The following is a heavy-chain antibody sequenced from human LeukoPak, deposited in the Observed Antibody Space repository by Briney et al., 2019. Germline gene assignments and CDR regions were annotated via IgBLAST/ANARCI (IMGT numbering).Heavy chain of an antibody. D-gene: IGHD6-13*01. CDR3: ARAVGYSSSYYYMDV. CDR1: GFSISSGYY. Sequence: SETLSLTCSVSGFSISSGYYWGWIRQPPGKGLEWIGIVFHTGNTYYNPSLKSRVTISVGTSKNHFSLKLSSVTAADTAIYYCARAVGYSSSYYYMDVWGKGTTVTVSS. J-gene: IGHJ6*03. V-gene: IGHV4-38-2*02. CDR2: VFHTGNT.